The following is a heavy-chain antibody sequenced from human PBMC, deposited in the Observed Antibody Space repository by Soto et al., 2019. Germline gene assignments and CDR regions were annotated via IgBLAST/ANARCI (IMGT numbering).Heavy chain of an antibody. V-gene: IGHV4-30-2*01. D-gene: IGHD3-10*01. CDR1: GGSIGGVGYS. Sequence: PSETLSLTCAVSGGSIGGVGYSWSWIRQPPGGGLEWIGYMYHSGTFLKSPSLKTRLTMSLDMSKNQFSLTPNSMTAADTAVYYCARAQFYSGSGNYNNLMFDAWGQGIQVTVSS. J-gene: IGHJ5*02. CDR2: MYHSGTF. CDR3: ARAQFYSGSGNYNNLMFDA.